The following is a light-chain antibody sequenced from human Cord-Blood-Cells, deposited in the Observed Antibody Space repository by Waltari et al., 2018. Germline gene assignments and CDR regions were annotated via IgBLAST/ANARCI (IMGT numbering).Light chain of an antibody. V-gene: IGKV1-39*01. CDR1: QSISSY. CDR3: QQSYSTPRT. CDR2: AAS. Sequence: DIQMTQSPYSLSASVGDRVTITCRASQSISSYLNWYQQKPGKAPKLLIYAASSLQSGVPSRFSGSGSVTDFTLTISSLQPEDFATYYCQQSYSTPRTFGQGTKVEIK. J-gene: IGKJ1*01.